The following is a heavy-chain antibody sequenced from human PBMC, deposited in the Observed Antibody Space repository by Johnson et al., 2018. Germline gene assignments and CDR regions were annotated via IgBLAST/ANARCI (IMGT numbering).Heavy chain of an antibody. Sequence: QVQLQQWGAGLLKPSETLSLTCAVYGGSFSGYYWSWIRQPPGKGLEWIGEINHSGSTNYNPSLKSRFTISVDTSKNQFSLTLSSVTAADTAVYYCARASVTSIYSYYYMDVWGKGTTVTVSS. CDR3: ARASVTSIYSYYYMDV. D-gene: IGHD2/OR15-2a*01. CDR1: GGSFSGYY. J-gene: IGHJ6*03. CDR2: INHSGST. V-gene: IGHV4-34*01.